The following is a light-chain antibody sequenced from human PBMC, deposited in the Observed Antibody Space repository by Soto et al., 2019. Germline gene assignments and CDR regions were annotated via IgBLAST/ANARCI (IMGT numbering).Light chain of an antibody. Sequence: QSVLTQPPSVSGAPGQRVTISCTGSSSNIGAGYDVHWYQQLPGRAPKLLIYGNTNRPSGVPDRFSGSKSGTSASLAITGLQAEDEADYYVLCFDSSLGVVFGGGTKVTVL. CDR3: LCFDSSLGVV. V-gene: IGLV1-40*01. J-gene: IGLJ2*01. CDR1: SSNIGAGYD. CDR2: GNT.